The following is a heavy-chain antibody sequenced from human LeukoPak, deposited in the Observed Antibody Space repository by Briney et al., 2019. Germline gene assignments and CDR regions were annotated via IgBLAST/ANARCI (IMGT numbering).Heavy chain of an antibody. Sequence: GASVKVSCKASGGTFSSYAISWVRQAPGQGLEWMGGIIPIFGTANYAQKFQGRVTITADESTSTAYMELSSLRSEDTAVYYCARDHGLGIGNAFDIWGQGTMVTVSS. D-gene: IGHD7-27*01. CDR2: IIPIFGTA. V-gene: IGHV1-69*13. J-gene: IGHJ3*02. CDR3: ARDHGLGIGNAFDI. CDR1: GGTFSSYA.